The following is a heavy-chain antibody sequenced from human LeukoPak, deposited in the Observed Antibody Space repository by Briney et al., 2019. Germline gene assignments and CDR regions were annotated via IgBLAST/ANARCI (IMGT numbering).Heavy chain of an antibody. J-gene: IGHJ5*02. CDR2: INSDGTTT. V-gene: IGHV3-74*01. D-gene: IGHD3-10*01. CDR1: GFTFTAYW. Sequence: GGSLRLSCAASGFTFTAYWMHWVRQAPGKGLVWVSRINSDGTTTNYADSVKGRFTISRDNAKNTVYLQMNSLRAEDTAVYYCARAGGSGSYGRFDPWGQGTLVSVPS. CDR3: ARAGGSGSYGRFDP.